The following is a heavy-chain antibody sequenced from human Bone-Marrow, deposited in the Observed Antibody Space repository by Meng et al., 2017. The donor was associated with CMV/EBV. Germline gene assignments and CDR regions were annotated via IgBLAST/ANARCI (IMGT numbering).Heavy chain of an antibody. CDR1: GGSISSYY. CDR2: IFTSGST. D-gene: IGHD1-14*01. CDR3: ARRLPGGWFDP. Sequence: SETLSLTCTVSGGSISSYYWTWIRQPAGKGLEWIGRIFTSGSTYYNPSLKSRVTISVDTSKNQFSLKLSSVTAADTAVHYCARRLPGGWFDPWGQGTPVTVSS. J-gene: IGHJ5*02. V-gene: IGHV4-4*07.